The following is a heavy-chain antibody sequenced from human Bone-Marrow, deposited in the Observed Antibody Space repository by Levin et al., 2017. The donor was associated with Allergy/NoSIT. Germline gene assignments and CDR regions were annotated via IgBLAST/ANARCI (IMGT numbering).Heavy chain of an antibody. Sequence: PGGSLRLSCAASGFNFRSYAMSWVRQAPGKGLEWVSSISGSGDYTYSADSTYYAASVKGRFTISRDNAKNMLYLQMNSLRGDDAAVYYRAKDPFRTTVTAFDYWGQGTLVSVSS. CDR1: GFNFRSYA. D-gene: IGHD4-17*01. J-gene: IGHJ4*02. V-gene: IGHV3-23*01. CDR3: AKDPFRTTVTAFDY. CDR2: ISGSGDYTYSADST.